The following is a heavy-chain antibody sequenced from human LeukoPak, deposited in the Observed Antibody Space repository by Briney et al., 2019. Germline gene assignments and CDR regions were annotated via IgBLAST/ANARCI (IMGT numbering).Heavy chain of an antibody. J-gene: IGHJ4*02. D-gene: IGHD6-19*01. V-gene: IGHV3-74*01. Sequence: TGGSLRLSCAASGFTFGKYWMLWVRQAPGKGLESVSRINTDGTVTTYADSVKGRFTVSRDNADNTMFLQMNSVRDGDTAVYYCATKQWLAPPPDSWGQGTPVTVSS. CDR3: ATKQWLAPPPDS. CDR1: GFTFGKYW. CDR2: INTDGTVT.